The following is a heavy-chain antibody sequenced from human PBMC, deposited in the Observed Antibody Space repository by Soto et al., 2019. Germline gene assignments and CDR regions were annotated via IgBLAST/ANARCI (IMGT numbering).Heavy chain of an antibody. CDR1: GFTFSDYY. V-gene: IGHV3-11*01. Sequence: GGSLRLSCAASGFTFSDYYMSWIRQAPGKGLEWVSYISSSGSTIYYADSVKGRFTISRDNAKNSLYLQMNSLRAEDTAVYYCARGRDPPNYYYMDVWGKGTTVTVSS. CDR2: ISSSGSTI. J-gene: IGHJ6*03. CDR3: ARGRDPPNYYYMDV.